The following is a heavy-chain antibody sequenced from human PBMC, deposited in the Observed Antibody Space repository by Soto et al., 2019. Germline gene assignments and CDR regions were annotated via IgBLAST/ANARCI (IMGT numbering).Heavy chain of an antibody. V-gene: IGHV3-23*01. CDR2: ISGSGGST. CDR1: GFTFSSYA. J-gene: IGHJ4*02. CDR3: AKDPLHIAAAAQSFDY. Sequence: QPGGSLRLSCAASGFTFSSYAMSWVRQAPGKGLEWVSAISGSGGSTYYADSVKGRFTISRDNSKNTLYLQMNSLRAEDTAVYYCAKDPLHIAAAAQSFDYWGQGTLVTVSS. D-gene: IGHD6-13*01.